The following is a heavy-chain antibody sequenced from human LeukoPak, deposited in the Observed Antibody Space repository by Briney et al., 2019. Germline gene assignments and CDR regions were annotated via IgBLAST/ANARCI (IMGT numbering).Heavy chain of an antibody. CDR3: ATSIAARPGVRDNDAFDI. Sequence: GGSLRLSCAASGFTFSSYSMNWVRQAPGKGLEWVSSISSSSSYIYYADSVKGRFTISRDNAKNSLYLQMNSLRAEDPAVYYCATSIAARPGVRDNDAFDIWGQGTMVTVSS. D-gene: IGHD6-6*01. CDR1: GFTFSSYS. CDR2: ISSSSSYI. V-gene: IGHV3-21*04. J-gene: IGHJ3*02.